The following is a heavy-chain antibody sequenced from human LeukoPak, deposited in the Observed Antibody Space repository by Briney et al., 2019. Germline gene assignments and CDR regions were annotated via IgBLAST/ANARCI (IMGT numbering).Heavy chain of an antibody. V-gene: IGHV1-24*01. Sequence: ASVTVSFKVSGYTLTELSMHWVRQAPGKGLEWMGGFDPEDGEKIYAQKFQGRVTMTEDTSTDTAYMELSSLRSEDTAVYYCATAERWLQLHAFDIWGQGTMVTVSS. J-gene: IGHJ3*02. D-gene: IGHD5-24*01. CDR1: GYTLTELS. CDR3: ATAERWLQLHAFDI. CDR2: FDPEDGEK.